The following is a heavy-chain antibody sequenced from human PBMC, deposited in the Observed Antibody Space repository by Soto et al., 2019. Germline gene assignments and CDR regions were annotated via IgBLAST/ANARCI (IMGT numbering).Heavy chain of an antibody. J-gene: IGHJ6*02. CDR1: GFTVSSNY. Sequence: HPGGSLRLSCAASGFTVSSNYMSWVRQAPGKGLEWVSVIYSGGSTYYADSVKGRFTISRDNSKNTLYLQMNSLRAEDTAVYYCARTKGQLVRGGGYYYYGMDVWGQGTTVTVSS. CDR2: IYSGGST. CDR3: ARTKGQLVRGGGYYYYGMDV. D-gene: IGHD6-6*01. V-gene: IGHV3-53*01.